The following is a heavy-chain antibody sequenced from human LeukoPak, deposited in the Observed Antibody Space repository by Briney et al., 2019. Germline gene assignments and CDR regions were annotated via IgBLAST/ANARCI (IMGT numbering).Heavy chain of an antibody. Sequence: SVKVSCKASGGTFSTYAINWVRQAPGQGLEWMGGLIPVFDKANYAQKFRDRVTITADDSMATAYMELSSLTSEDTAIYYRARLGHCRETNCYSDFYYMDVWGKGTTVIVSS. J-gene: IGHJ6*03. D-gene: IGHD2-2*02. CDR1: GGTFSTYA. CDR3: ARLGHCRETNCYSDFYYMDV. CDR2: LIPVFDKA. V-gene: IGHV1-69*13.